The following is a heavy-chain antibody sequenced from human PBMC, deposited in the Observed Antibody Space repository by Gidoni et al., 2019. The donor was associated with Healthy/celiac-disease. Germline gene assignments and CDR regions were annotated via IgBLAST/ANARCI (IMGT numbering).Heavy chain of an antibody. Sequence: EVQLVESGGGLVKPGGSLRLSCAASGFTFSNAWMSGVRQAPGKGLEWVGRIKSKTDGGTTDYAVPVKGRFTISRDDSKNTLYLQMNSLKTEDTAVYYCTTDLVVGYNWNDSWQTLDYWGQGTLVTVSS. CDR1: GFTFSNAW. V-gene: IGHV3-15*01. CDR3: TTDLVVGYNWNDSWQTLDY. CDR2: IKSKTDGGTT. J-gene: IGHJ4*02. D-gene: IGHD1-1*01.